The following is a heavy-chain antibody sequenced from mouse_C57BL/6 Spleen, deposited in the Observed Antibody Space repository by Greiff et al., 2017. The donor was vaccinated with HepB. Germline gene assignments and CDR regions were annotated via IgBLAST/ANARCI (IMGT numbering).Heavy chain of an antibody. J-gene: IGHJ1*03. CDR1: GYTFTSYW. D-gene: IGHD4-1*02. Sequence: VQLQQPGAELVRPGSSVKLSCKASGYTFTSYWMHWVKQRPIQGLEWIGNIDPSDSETHYNQKFKDKATLTVDKSSSTAYMQLSSLTSEDSAVYYCARSEGNWDEGYVDVWGTGTTVTVSS. CDR2: IDPSDSET. V-gene: IGHV1-52*01. CDR3: ARSEGNWDEGYVDV.